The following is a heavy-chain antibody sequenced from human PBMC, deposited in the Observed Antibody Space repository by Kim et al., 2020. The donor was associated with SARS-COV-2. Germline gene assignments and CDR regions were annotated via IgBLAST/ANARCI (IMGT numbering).Heavy chain of an antibody. CDR3: ARHFGGSDYGDPRFDP. J-gene: IGHJ5*02. V-gene: IGHV4-39*01. CDR2: IYYSGRT. D-gene: IGHD4-17*01. Sequence: SETLSLTCTVSGGSIRTTSYYWGWIRQPPGKGLEWIGSIYYSGRTYYSPSLKSRVTISVDTSKTQFSLKLTSVTAADTAFYYCARHFGGSDYGDPRFDPWGQGTLVTVSS. CDR1: GGSIRTTSYY.